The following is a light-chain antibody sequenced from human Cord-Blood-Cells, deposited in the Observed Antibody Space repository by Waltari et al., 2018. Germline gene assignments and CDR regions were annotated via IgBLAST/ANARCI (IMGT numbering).Light chain of an antibody. CDR2: GNS. V-gene: IGLV1-40*01. CDR1: SSNIGAGYD. J-gene: IGLJ2*01. CDR3: QSYDSSLSGSVV. Sequence: SVLPQPPSVSGAPGQRVTISCTGSSSNIGAGYDEHWYQQLPGTAPKLLIYGNSSRPSGVPDRFSGSKSCTSASLAITGLQAEDEADYYCQSYDSSLSGSVVFGGGTKLTVL.